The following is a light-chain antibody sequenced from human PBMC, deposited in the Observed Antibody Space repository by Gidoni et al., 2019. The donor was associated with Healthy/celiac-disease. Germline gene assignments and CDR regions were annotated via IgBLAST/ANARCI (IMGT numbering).Light chain of an antibody. J-gene: IGKJ4*01. CDR1: QGVSSY. Sequence: IQVTQSPSSLSASVGDRVTITCRASQGVSSYLAWYQQKPGKAPQLLIYAASTLQSGVPSRFSGSGSGTDFTLTISSLQPEDFATYYCQQLNSYPFTFXGXTKVEIK. CDR3: QQLNSYPFT. CDR2: AAS. V-gene: IGKV1-9*01.